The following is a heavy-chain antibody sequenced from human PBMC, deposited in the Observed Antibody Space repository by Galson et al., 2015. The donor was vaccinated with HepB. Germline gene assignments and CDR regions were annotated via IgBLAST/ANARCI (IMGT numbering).Heavy chain of an antibody. CDR1: GSALDSNGVG. J-gene: IGHJ4*02. D-gene: IGHD2-2*01. Sequence: PALVKPTQTLTLTRTLSGSALDSNGVGVGWIRQPPGKALEWLTLIYWDGDERYSPSLRSRLAITADTSRNRVVLTMTNMDPGDTATHYCVHSTTYCNTTTCFRGYHFDYWGQGALVAVSS. CDR2: IYWDGDE. CDR3: VHSTTYCNTTTCFRGYHFDY. V-gene: IGHV2-5*02.